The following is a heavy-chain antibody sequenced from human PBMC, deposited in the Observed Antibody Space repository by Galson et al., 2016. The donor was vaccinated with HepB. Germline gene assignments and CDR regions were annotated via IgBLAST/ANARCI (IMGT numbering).Heavy chain of an antibody. CDR2: IYNSGST. V-gene: IGHV4-61*02. D-gene: IGHD2-15*01. J-gene: IGHJ6*03. CDR1: GGSISSGSYY. CDR3: ARDTGGFCSGGSCYNYYYYMDV. Sequence: TLSLTCTVSGGSISSGSYYWSWIRQPAGKGLEWIGRIYNSGSTNYNPSLKSRVTISVDTSKNQFSLKLSSVTAADTAVYYCARDTGGFCSGGSCYNYYYYMDVWGKGTTVTVSS.